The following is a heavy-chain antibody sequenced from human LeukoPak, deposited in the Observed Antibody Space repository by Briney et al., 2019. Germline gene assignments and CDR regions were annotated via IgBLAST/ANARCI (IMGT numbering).Heavy chain of an antibody. CDR2: ITTEGVGT. J-gene: IGHJ4*02. CDR3: ATRLGGEY. Sequence: GGSLRLSCTASGTTYSSYPMPWVRQAPGKGLEWVSTITTEGVGTYYADSVKGRFAISRDNARSMRYLQMNSLRAEDTALYYWATRLGGEYWGQGTLVTVSS. V-gene: IGHV3-23*01. CDR1: GTTYSSYP. D-gene: IGHD3-9*01.